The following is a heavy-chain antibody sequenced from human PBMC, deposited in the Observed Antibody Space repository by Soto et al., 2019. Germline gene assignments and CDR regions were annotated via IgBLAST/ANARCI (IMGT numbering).Heavy chain of an antibody. J-gene: IGHJ4*02. CDR3: ARWIDNVYFEY. CDR1: GFSFTSYS. V-gene: IGHV1-3*01. D-gene: IGHD2-2*03. CDR2: INAGRGKT. Sequence: QGPLVQSGAEVKKPGASVKVSCGTSGFSFTSYSFHWVRQAPAQGLQWMGWINAGRGKTKYSQQFQGRVTFTWDTSANTVYMELSRLTSEDTSVFYGARWIDNVYFEYWGQGTLVTVSA.